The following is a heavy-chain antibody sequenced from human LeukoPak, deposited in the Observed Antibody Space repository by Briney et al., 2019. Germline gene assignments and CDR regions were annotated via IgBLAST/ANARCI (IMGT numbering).Heavy chain of an antibody. Sequence: ASVKVSCKASGYSFTDKYMHWVRQAPGQGLEWMGWINPNSGGTNYAQKFQGRVTMTTDTSMSTAYMELSRLTSDDTAVYYCARAGGRSWFDPWGQGTLVTVSS. CDR1: GYSFTDKY. V-gene: IGHV1-2*02. J-gene: IGHJ5*02. CDR2: INPNSGGT. CDR3: ARAGGRSWFDP.